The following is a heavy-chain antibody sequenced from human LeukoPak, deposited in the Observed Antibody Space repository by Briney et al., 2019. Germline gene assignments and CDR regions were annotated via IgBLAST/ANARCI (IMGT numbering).Heavy chain of an antibody. J-gene: IGHJ4*02. CDR3: ARGSGSSSPYYFDY. Sequence: SETLSLTCTVSGGSISSYYWSWIRQPPGKGLEWIGYIYYSGSTNYNPSLKSRVTISVDTSKNQFSLKLSSVTAADTAVYYCARGSGSSSPYYFDYWGQGTLVTVSS. CDR2: IYYSGST. V-gene: IGHV4-59*01. CDR1: GGSISSYY. D-gene: IGHD6-13*01.